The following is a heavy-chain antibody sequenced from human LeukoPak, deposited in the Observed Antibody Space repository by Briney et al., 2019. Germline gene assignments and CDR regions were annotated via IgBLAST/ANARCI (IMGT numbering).Heavy chain of an antibody. CDR1: GFTFSSYG. CDR3: AKDSLVYYDFWSGYLDY. D-gene: IGHD3-3*01. Sequence: PGGSLRLSCAASGFTFSSYGMHWVRQAPGKGLERVAVISYDGSNKYYADSVKGRFTISRDNSKNTLYLQMNSLRAEDTAVYYCAKDSLVYYDFWSGYLDYWGQGTLVTVSS. V-gene: IGHV3-30*18. CDR2: ISYDGSNK. J-gene: IGHJ4*02.